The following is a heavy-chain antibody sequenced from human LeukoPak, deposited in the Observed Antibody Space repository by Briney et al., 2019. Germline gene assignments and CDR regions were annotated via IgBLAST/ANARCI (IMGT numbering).Heavy chain of an antibody. V-gene: IGHV3-33*08. CDR2: IWYDGSNK. Sequence: GGSLILSCAASGFTFSSYGMHWVRQAPGKGLERVAVIWYDGSNKYYADSVKGRFTISRDNSKNTLYLQMNSLRAEDTAVYYCARDSDLSDILTGDLDYWGQGTLVTVSS. J-gene: IGHJ4*02. CDR3: ARDSDLSDILTGDLDY. D-gene: IGHD3-9*01. CDR1: GFTFSSYG.